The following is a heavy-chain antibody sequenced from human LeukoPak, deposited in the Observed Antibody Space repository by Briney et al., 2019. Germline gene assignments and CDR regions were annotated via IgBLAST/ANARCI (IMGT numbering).Heavy chain of an antibody. D-gene: IGHD6-19*01. V-gene: IGHV3-53*01. Sequence: TGGSLRLSCAASGFTVSSNYMSWVRQAPGKGLEWVSVIYSGGSTYYADSVKGRFTISRDNSKNTLYLQMNSLRAEDTAVYYCAKDLGSSGWYIDYWGQGTLVTVSS. CDR2: IYSGGST. CDR3: AKDLGSSGWYIDY. CDR1: GFTVSSNY. J-gene: IGHJ4*02.